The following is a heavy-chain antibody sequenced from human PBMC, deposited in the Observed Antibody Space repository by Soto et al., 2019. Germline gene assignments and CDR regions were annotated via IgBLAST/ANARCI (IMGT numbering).Heavy chain of an antibody. CDR2: IYYSGST. D-gene: IGHD3-3*01. J-gene: IGHJ5*02. CDR3: ARHERITIFGVVILNWFDP. V-gene: IGHV4-39*01. Sequence: QLQLQESGPGLVKPSETLSLTCTVSGGSISSSSYYWGWIRQPPGKGLEWIGSIYYSGSTYYNPSLKRRVIISVDTSKNQFSLKLSSVTAADTAVYYCARHERITIFGVVILNWFDPWGQGTLVTVSS. CDR1: GGSISSSSYY.